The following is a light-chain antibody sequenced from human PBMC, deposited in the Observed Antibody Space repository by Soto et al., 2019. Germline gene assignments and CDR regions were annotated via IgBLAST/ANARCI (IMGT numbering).Light chain of an antibody. Sequence: EIVMTQSPAILSVSPGERATLSCRASQSVSNNLAWYQQKPGQAPRLLIYGASARATGIPARFSGSGSGTEFTLIISSLQSEDSAVYYCQQYDNWPPWTFGQGTKVDIK. CDR2: GAS. CDR1: QSVSNN. J-gene: IGKJ1*01. V-gene: IGKV3-15*01. CDR3: QQYDNWPPWT.